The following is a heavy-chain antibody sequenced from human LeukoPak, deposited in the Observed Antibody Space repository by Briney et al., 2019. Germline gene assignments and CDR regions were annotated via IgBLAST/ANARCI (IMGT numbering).Heavy chain of an antibody. CDR3: AKDLGRGYCSGGSCYWNDY. Sequence: PGGSLGLSCAASGFTFSSYGMHWVRQAPGKGLEWVAFIRYDGSNKYYADSVKGRFTISRDNSKNTLYLQMNSLRAEDTAVYYCAKDLGRGYCSGGSCYWNDYWGQGTLVTVSS. J-gene: IGHJ4*02. CDR1: GFTFSSYG. CDR2: IRYDGSNK. V-gene: IGHV3-30*02. D-gene: IGHD2-15*01.